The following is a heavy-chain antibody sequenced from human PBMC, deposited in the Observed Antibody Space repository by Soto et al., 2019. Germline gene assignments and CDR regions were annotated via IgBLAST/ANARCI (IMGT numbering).Heavy chain of an antibody. CDR3: AVDIVVVVAATGNGAFDI. CDR2: LSYYGSNK. Sequence: QVQLVESGGGVVQPWGSLRISRSASGFNFSSYAFELVPQASGKGLGVVAGLSYYGSNKYHAEFGKGRFTISRDNSKNTLYLQMNSLRAEDKAVYYCAVDIVVVVAATGNGAFDIWGQGTMVTVSS. CDR1: GFNFSSYA. J-gene: IGHJ3*02. D-gene: IGHD2-15*01. V-gene: IGHV3-30-3*01.